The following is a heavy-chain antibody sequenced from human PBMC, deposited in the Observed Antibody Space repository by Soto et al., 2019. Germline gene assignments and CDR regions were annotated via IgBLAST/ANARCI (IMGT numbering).Heavy chain of an antibody. Sequence: GESLKISCKGSGYSFTSDWIGWVRQMPGKGLEWMGIIYPGDSDTRYSPSFQGQVTISADKSNSTAYLQWSSLKASDTAMYYCARDTEAASGGRPPYYYGMDVWGQGTTVTVSS. J-gene: IGHJ6*02. CDR2: IYPGDSDT. D-gene: IGHD6-25*01. CDR3: ARDTEAASGGRPPYYYGMDV. V-gene: IGHV5-51*01. CDR1: GYSFTSDW.